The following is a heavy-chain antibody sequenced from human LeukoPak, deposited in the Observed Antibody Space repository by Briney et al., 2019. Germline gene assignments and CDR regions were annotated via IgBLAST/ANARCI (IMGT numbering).Heavy chain of an antibody. Sequence: PSETQSLTCTVSGGSISSYYWSWIRQPPGKGLEWIGYIYYSGSTNYNPSLKSRVTISVDTSKNQFSLKLSSVTAADTAVYYCARSHELGYFDYWGQGTLVTVSS. D-gene: IGHD7-27*01. CDR1: GGSISSYY. J-gene: IGHJ4*02. V-gene: IGHV4-59*01. CDR2: IYYSGST. CDR3: ARSHELGYFDY.